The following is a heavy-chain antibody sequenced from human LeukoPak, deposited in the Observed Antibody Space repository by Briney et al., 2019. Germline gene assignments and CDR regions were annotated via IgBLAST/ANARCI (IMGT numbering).Heavy chain of an antibody. V-gene: IGHV5-51*01. Sequence: GESLKISCKGSGYSFTSYWIGWVRQMPGKGLEWMGIIYPGDSDTRYSPSFQGQVTISADKSISTAYLQWSSLKASDTAMYYCARHPQGGYCSSTSCFPPYYFDYWGQGTLVTVSS. D-gene: IGHD2-2*01. CDR2: IYPGDSDT. CDR1: GYSFTSYW. J-gene: IGHJ4*02. CDR3: ARHPQGGYCSSTSCFPPYYFDY.